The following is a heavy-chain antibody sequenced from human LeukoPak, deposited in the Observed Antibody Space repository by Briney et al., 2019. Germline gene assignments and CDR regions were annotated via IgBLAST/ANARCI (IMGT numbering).Heavy chain of an antibody. D-gene: IGHD4-17*01. CDR1: RFTFSSYG. Sequence: PGGSLRLSCAASRFTFSSYGMPWVRQAPGKGLEWVAVISNDGSNKYYADSVKGRFIISRDNSKNTLYLQMNSPRAEDTAVYYCAKGEGYGDYAFDYWGQGTLVTVSS. CDR2: ISNDGSNK. CDR3: AKGEGYGDYAFDY. V-gene: IGHV3-30*18. J-gene: IGHJ4*02.